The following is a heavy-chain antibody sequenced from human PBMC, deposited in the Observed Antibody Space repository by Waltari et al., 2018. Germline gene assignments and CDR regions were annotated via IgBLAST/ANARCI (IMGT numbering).Heavy chain of an antibody. V-gene: IGHV1-24*01. J-gene: IGHJ4*02. Sequence: QVQLVQSGAEVKKPGASVKVSCKVSGYTLTELSMHWVRQAPGKGLEWMGGFEPEDCEKLYAQTYPGRVTMTEDTATDTAYMELSSLRSEDTAVYYCATGAAVEGGFDYWGQGTLVTVSS. CDR1: GYTLTELS. CDR3: ATGAAVEGGFDY. D-gene: IGHD6-19*01. CDR2: FEPEDCEK.